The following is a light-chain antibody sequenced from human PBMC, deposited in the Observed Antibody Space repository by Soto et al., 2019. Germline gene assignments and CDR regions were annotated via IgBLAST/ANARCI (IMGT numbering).Light chain of an antibody. J-gene: IGLJ1*01. CDR2: DVS. Sequence: QSALTQPPSASGSPGQSVAISCTGTSSDVGGYNYFSWYQQHPGKAPKLMIYDVSKRPSGVPDRFSGSKSGNTASLTVSGLQAEDEADYYCSSYAGTHIVFGTGTKVTVL. V-gene: IGLV2-8*01. CDR1: SSDVGGYNY. CDR3: SSYAGTHIV.